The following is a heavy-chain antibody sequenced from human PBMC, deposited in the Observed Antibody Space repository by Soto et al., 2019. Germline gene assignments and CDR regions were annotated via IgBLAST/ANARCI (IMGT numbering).Heavy chain of an antibody. CDR2: ISSSGGSI. J-gene: IGHJ4*02. CDR1: GFTFSSYA. CDR3: ARDNTWFGELANFDY. D-gene: IGHD3-10*01. V-gene: IGHV3-23*01. Sequence: PGGSLRLSCAASGFTFSSYAMSWVRQAPGKGLEWVSDISSSGGSIYYADSVKGRFTISRDNAKNTLYLQMNSLRAEDTAVYYCARDNTWFGELANFDYWGQGTLVTVSS.